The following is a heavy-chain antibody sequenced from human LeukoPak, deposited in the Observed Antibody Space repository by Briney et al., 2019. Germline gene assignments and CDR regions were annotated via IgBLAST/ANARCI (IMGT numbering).Heavy chain of an antibody. CDR3: ARREAGYCSSTSCYMGYYYYYGMDV. D-gene: IGHD2-2*02. V-gene: IGHV3-21*01. J-gene: IGHJ6*02. CDR1: AFTFSRHS. Sequence: PGRSLRPASPAYAFTFSRHSIKWVRQAAGDGREWASSIRSISSYIYYADSVKGRFTISRDNAKNSLYLQMNSLRAEDTAVYYCARREAGYCSSTSCYMGYYYYYGMDVWGQGTTVTVSS. CDR2: IRSISSYI.